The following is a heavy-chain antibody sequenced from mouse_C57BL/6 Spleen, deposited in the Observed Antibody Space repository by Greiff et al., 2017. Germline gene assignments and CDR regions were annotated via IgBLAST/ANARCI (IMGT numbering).Heavy chain of an antibody. CDR1: GFTFSSYT. J-gene: IGHJ2*01. D-gene: IGHD1-1*01. V-gene: IGHV5-9*01. Sequence: EVMLVESGGGLVKPGGSLKLSCAASGFTFSSYTMSWVRQTPEKRLEWVATISGGGGNTYYPDSVKGRFTISRDNAKNTLYLQMSGLRSEDTALYYCARRGTTVGYYFDYWGQGTTLTVSS. CDR2: ISGGGGNT. CDR3: ARRGTTVGYYFDY.